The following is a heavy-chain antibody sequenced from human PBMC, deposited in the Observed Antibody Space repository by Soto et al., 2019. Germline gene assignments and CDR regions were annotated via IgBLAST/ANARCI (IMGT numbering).Heavy chain of an antibody. D-gene: IGHD3-10*01. Sequence: QVQLVQSGAEVKKPGSSVKVSCKASGGTFSSYAISWVRQAPGQGLEWMGGIIPIFGTANHAQKFQGRVTITADESTSTAYMELSSLRSEDTAVYYCARGGYYGAGSAPYYYYYGMDVWGQGTTVTVSS. CDR1: GGTFSSYA. V-gene: IGHV1-69*01. CDR2: IIPIFGTA. CDR3: ARGGYYGAGSAPYYYYYGMDV. J-gene: IGHJ6*02.